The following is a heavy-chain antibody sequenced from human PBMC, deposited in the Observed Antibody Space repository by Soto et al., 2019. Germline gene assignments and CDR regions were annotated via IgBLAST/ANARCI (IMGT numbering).Heavy chain of an antibody. CDR3: ATEWLGGGDSY. Sequence: ASVKVSCKASGGTFSSYAISWVRQAPGQGLEWMGGIIPIFGTANYAQKFQGRVTITADESTSTAYMELSSLRSEDTAVYYCATEWLGGGDSYWGQGTLVTVSS. D-gene: IGHD2-21*02. CDR1: GGTFSSYA. J-gene: IGHJ4*02. CDR2: IIPIFGTA. V-gene: IGHV1-69*13.